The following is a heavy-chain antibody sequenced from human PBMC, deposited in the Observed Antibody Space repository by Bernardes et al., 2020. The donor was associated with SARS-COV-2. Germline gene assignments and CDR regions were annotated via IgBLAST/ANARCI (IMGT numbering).Heavy chain of an antibody. CDR3: AREYTYGFDS. V-gene: IGHV3-48*03. J-gene: IGHJ4*02. Sequence: GGSLRLSCAASGFTCSSYWRSWVRQAPGKGLEWVSYISTGGSTKYYADSVKGRFTISRDNAKNSLYLQMNSLRAEDTAVYYCAREYTYGFDSWGQGTLVTVSS. CDR1: GFTCSSYW. D-gene: IGHD5-18*01. CDR2: ISTGGSTK.